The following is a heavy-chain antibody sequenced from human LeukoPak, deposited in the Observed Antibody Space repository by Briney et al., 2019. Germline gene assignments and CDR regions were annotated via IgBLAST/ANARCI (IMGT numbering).Heavy chain of an antibody. CDR2: IIPIFGTA. J-gene: IGHJ5*02. D-gene: IGHD2-2*01. V-gene: IGHV1-69*06. CDR1: APTFSSYA. Sequence: SVNVSCKASAPTFSSYAISWVRQAPEQGLEWMGWIIPIFGTANYAQKFQGRVKITADKSTSTAYMELSSLRSEDTAVYYCARAPSTPDIVVVPWFDPWGQGTLVTVSS. CDR3: ARAPSTPDIVVVPWFDP.